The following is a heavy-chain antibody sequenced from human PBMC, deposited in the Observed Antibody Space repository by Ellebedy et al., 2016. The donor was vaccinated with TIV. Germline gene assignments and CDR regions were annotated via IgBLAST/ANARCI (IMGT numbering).Heavy chain of an antibody. CDR3: ARDSSGTFDY. Sequence: SETLSLTCSVSGGSISGHYWSWIRQPPGKGLEWIGYIYYSGSTNYNPSLKSRVTISVDTSKNQFSLKLSSVTAADTAVYYCARDSSGTFDYWGQGTLVTVSS. CDR1: GGSISGHY. CDR2: IYYSGST. V-gene: IGHV4-59*08. J-gene: IGHJ4*02. D-gene: IGHD3-22*01.